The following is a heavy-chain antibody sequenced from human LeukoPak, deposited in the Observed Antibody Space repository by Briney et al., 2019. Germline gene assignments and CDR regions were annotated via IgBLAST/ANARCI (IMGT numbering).Heavy chain of an antibody. CDR1: GGSFSSSY. Sequence: SETLSLTCTVSGGSFSSSYWSWVRQPPGKGLEWIAYIYYTGSTNCNPSLKGRVTISLDTSKNQFSLKLTSVTAADTAVYYCARGVYIAAAQYGYWGQGTLVTVSS. J-gene: IGHJ4*02. CDR2: IYYTGST. CDR3: ARGVYIAAAQYGY. D-gene: IGHD6-13*01. V-gene: IGHV4-59*01.